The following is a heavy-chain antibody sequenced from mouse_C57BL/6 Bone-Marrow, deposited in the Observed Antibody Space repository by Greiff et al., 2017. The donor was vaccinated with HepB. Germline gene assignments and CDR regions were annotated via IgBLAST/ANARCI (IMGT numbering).Heavy chain of an antibody. V-gene: IGHV1-69*01. D-gene: IGHD1-2*01. CDR3: ARAADYYGRPWFAD. Sequence: VQLLQSGAELVMPGASVKLSCKASGYTFTSYWMHWVKQRPGQGLEWNGEIDPPDSYTNYNQKFKGKSTLTGDQSSSTAYMQLSSLTAEDSAVYYCARAADYYGRPWFADWGQGTLVTVSA. CDR1: GYTFTSYW. J-gene: IGHJ3*01. CDR2: IDPPDSYT.